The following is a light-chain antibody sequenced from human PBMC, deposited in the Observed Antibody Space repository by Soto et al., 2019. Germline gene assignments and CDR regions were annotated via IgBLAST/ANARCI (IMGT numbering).Light chain of an antibody. J-gene: IGKJ2*01. Sequence: DTQLTQSPSSLSASVGDRVTLTCRASQNSSDYLNWYLQKPGKAPKLLIYAASTLQSGVPSRFRGSGSVTDFSLTISSLPPEDFATYDCQHNYTSPYTFGQGTKLEIK. V-gene: IGKV1-39*01. CDR1: QNSSDY. CDR3: QHNYTSPYT. CDR2: AAS.